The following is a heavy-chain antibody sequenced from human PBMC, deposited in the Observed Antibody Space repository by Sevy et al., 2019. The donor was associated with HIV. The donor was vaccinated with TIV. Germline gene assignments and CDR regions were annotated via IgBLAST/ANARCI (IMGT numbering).Heavy chain of an antibody. CDR3: ARSYIAVGGRMDV. D-gene: IGHD6-19*01. J-gene: IGHJ6*02. V-gene: IGHV7-4-1*02. CDR1: GFSLTTYA. CDR2: INTNTGNP. Sequence: ASVKVSCKASGFSLTTYAINWVRQAPGQGLEWMGWINTNTGNPTYAQGFTGRFVFSLDTSVSTAYLQITSLKSEDTAVFYCARSYIAVGGRMDVWGQGTTVTVSS.